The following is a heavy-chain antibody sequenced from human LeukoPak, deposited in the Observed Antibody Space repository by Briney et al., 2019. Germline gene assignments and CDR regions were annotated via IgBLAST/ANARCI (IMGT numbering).Heavy chain of an antibody. CDR1: GVTFRDYY. CDR3: ARVVVTGYFDY. J-gene: IGHJ4*02. D-gene: IGHD5-18*01. V-gene: IGHV3-11*01. CDR2: ISSSGSTI. Sequence: GGSLRLSCAASGVTFRDYYMSWIRQAPGKGLEWVSYISSSGSTIYYADSVKGRFTISRDNAKNSLYLQMNSLRAEDTAVYYCARVVVTGYFDYWGQGTLVTVSS.